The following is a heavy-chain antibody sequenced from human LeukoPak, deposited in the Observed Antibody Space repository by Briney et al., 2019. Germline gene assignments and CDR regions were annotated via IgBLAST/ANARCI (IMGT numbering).Heavy chain of an antibody. Sequence: GGSLRLSCAASGFTFSSYGMQWVRQAPGKGLEWVAFIHYDGSNKYYANSVKGRFTISRDNSKDTLYLHMNSLRAEDTAVYYCAKDPIRGVRPYYFSSWGQGTLVTVSS. CDR1: GFTFSSYG. CDR3: AKDPIRGVRPYYFSS. V-gene: IGHV3-30*02. J-gene: IGHJ4*02. D-gene: IGHD3-10*01. CDR2: IHYDGSNK.